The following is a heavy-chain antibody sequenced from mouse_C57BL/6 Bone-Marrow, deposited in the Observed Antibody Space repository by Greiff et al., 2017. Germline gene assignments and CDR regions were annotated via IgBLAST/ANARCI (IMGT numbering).Heavy chain of an antibody. V-gene: IGHV2-9-1*01. J-gene: IGHJ1*03. CDR2: IWTGGGT. CDR3: ARKNYGSNDWYFDV. CDR1: GFSLTSYA. D-gene: IGHD1-1*01. Sequence: VKLQESGPGLVAPSQSLSITCTVSGFSLTSYAISWVRQPPGKGLEWLGVIWTGGGTNYNSALKSRLSISKDNSKSQVFLKMNSLQTDDTARYYCARKNYGSNDWYFDVWGTGTTVTVSS.